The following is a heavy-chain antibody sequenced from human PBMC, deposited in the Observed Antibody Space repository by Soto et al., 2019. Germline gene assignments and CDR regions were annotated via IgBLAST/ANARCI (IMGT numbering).Heavy chain of an antibody. CDR2: ISGSGGST. J-gene: IGHJ4*02. CDR3: AKDPITMIVVVPHLDY. V-gene: IGHV3-23*01. D-gene: IGHD3-22*01. Sequence: PGGSLRLSCAASGFTFSSYAMSWVRQAPGKGLEWVSAISGSGGSTYYADSVKGRFTISRDNSKNTLYLQMNSLRAEDTAVYYCAKDPITMIVVVPHLDYWGQGTLVTVSS. CDR1: GFTFSSYA.